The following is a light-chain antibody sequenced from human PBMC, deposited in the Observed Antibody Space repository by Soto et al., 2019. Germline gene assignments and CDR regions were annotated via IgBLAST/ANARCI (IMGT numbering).Light chain of an antibody. Sequence: QPVLNQSPSASASLGASVKLTCTLSSGHSSYAIAWHQQQPEKGPRYLMKINRDGSHTKGDGIPDRFSGSISGAERYLTISSLQSEDEGDYYCQSWGPGIRVFGGGTKVTVL. CDR1: SGHSSYA. V-gene: IGLV4-69*01. CDR2: INRDGSH. J-gene: IGLJ3*02. CDR3: QSWGPGIRV.